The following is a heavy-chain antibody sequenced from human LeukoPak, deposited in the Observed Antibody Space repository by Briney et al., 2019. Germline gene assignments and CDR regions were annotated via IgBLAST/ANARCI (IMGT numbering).Heavy chain of an antibody. CDR1: GFTFSSCS. J-gene: IGHJ5*02. D-gene: IGHD2-2*01. V-gene: IGHV3-21*01. CDR2: ISNSSSYI. Sequence: GGSLRLSCAASGFTFSSCSMNWVRQAPGERLEWVSSISNSSSYIYYADSVKGRFTISRDNSKNPLYLKMNSLRAADTAVYYCARGKCSTSCYRCNWFDPWGQGTLVTVSS. CDR3: ARGKCSTSCYRCNWFDP.